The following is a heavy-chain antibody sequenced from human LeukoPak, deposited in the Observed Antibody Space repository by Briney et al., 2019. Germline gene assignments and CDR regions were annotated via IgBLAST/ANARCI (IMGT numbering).Heavy chain of an antibody. D-gene: IGHD6-19*01. CDR3: AKDRGSGWYVGAFDI. CDR2: ISWNSGSI. J-gene: IGHJ3*02. V-gene: IGHV3-9*01. Sequence: SGGSLRLSCTASGFTFSKYWMHWVRQAPGKGLEWVSGISWNSGSIGYADSVKGRFTISRDNAKNSLYPQMNSLRAEDTALYYCAKDRGSGWYVGAFDIWGQGTMVTVSS. CDR1: GFTFSKYW.